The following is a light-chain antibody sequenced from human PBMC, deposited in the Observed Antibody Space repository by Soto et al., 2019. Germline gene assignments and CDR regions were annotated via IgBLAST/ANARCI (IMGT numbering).Light chain of an antibody. V-gene: IGKV1-5*01. J-gene: IGKJ1*01. Sequence: DIQMTQSPSTLSASVGDRVTITLGASQSISSWLAWYQQKPGKAPKLLIYDASSLESGVPSRFSGSGSGTEFTLTISSLQPDDFATYYCQQYNSYSWTFGQGTKVDI. CDR2: DAS. CDR1: QSISSW. CDR3: QQYNSYSWT.